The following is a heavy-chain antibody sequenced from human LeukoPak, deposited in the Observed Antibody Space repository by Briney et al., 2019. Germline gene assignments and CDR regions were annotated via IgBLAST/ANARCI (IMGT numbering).Heavy chain of an antibody. CDR2: ISGSGGST. Sequence: SGGSLRLSCAASGFTFSSYAMSWVRQAPGKGLEWVSAISGSGGSTYYADSVKSRLTISRDNSKNTLYLQMNSLRAEDTAVYYCAKVGRYSSSWYRLLYYYGMDVWGQGTTVTVSS. D-gene: IGHD6-13*01. CDR3: AKVGRYSSSWYRLLYYYGMDV. CDR1: GFTFSSYA. V-gene: IGHV3-23*01. J-gene: IGHJ6*02.